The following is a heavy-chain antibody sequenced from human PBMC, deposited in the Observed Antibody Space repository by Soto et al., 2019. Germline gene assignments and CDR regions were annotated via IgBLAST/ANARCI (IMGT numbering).Heavy chain of an antibody. CDR1: GGSISSGAYY. D-gene: IGHD6-13*01. J-gene: IGHJ5*02. V-gene: IGHV4-39*01. CDR2: IYYSGNT. Sequence: QLQLQESGPGLVKPSETLSLTCTVSGGSISSGAYYWGWIRQPPGKGLEWIGSIYYSGNTYYNTSLTSRVTMSVDTSKNQFSLKLNSVTAADTAVYYCVSSVSSYYRRWFDPWGQGTLVTVSS. CDR3: VSSVSSYYRRWFDP.